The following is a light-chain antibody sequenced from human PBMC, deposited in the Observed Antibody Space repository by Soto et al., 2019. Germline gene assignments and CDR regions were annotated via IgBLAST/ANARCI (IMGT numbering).Light chain of an antibody. J-gene: IGLJ3*02. CDR2: XXX. CDR3: SSYTGRSTLL. Sequence: QSALTQPASVSGSPGQSITISCTGTSSDVGGYNYVSWYHHHPGKAPDLMIYXXXAXXXXXXXXXXGSKSGNTASLTISGXQAEXXXXXYCSSYTGRSTLLFGGGTKVTVL. V-gene: IGLV2-14*01. CDR1: SSDVGGYNY.